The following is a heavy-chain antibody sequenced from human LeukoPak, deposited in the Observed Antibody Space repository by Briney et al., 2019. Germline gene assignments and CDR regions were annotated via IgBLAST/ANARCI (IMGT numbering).Heavy chain of an antibody. CDR1: GFTFISYW. D-gene: IGHD6-13*01. CDR3: ARVRGYSSSGFDY. CDR2: IKQDGSEK. V-gene: IGHV3-7*01. Sequence: GGSLRLSCAASGFTFISYWMSWVREAPGEGLEWVANIKQDGSEKYYVDSVKGRFTISRDNAKNSLYLQMNSLRAEDTAVYYCARVRGYSSSGFDYWGQGTLVTVSS. J-gene: IGHJ4*02.